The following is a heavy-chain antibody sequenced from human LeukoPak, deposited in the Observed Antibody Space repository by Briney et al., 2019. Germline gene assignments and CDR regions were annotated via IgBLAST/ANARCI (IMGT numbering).Heavy chain of an antibody. V-gene: IGHV3-13*01. CDR1: GFTFIDYD. D-gene: IGHD6-19*01. Sequence: GSLRLSCAASGFTFIDYDMHWVRQVIGKGLEWVSAIGIRGDTHYSGSVKGRFTISREDAESSLYLQMNSLRAEDTAVYYCARGGIQVSGIDEFDYWGQGTLVTVSS. CDR2: IGIRGDT. J-gene: IGHJ4*02. CDR3: ARGGIQVSGIDEFDY.